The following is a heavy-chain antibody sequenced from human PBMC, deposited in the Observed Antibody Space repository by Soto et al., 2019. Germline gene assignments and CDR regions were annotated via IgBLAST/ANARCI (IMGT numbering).Heavy chain of an antibody. J-gene: IGHJ4*02. D-gene: IGHD5-18*01. V-gene: IGHV4-30-4*08. CDR3: ASNSYGHIFYYY. Sequence: PSETLSLTCTVSGGSISSGGYYWSWIRQHPGKGLEWIGYIYYSGSTYYNPSLKSRVTISVDTSKNQFSLKLSSVTAADTAVYYGASNSYGHIFYYYWGQGTLVPVSS. CDR2: IYYSGST. CDR1: GGSISSGGYY.